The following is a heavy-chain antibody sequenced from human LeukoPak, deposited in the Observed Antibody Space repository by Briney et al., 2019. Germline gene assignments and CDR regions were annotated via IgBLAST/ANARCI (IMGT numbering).Heavy chain of an antibody. V-gene: IGHV4-34*01. Sequence: PSETLSLTCAVYGGSFSGYYWSWIRQPPGKGLEWIREINHSGSTNYNPSLKSRVTISVDTSKNQFSLKLTSMTAADTAVYYCARELYTYDTYYFDYWGQGTLVTVSS. CDR1: GGSFSGYY. CDR2: INHSGST. CDR3: ARELYTYDTYYFDY. J-gene: IGHJ4*02. D-gene: IGHD5-18*01.